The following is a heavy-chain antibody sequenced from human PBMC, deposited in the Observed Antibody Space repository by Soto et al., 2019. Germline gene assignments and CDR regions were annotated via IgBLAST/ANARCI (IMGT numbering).Heavy chain of an antibody. CDR3: AKGYCSSNTKRQPCHRMAV. CDR1: GFTFSSYI. J-gene: IGHJ6*01. Sequence: GGSLRRSCAASGFTFSSYIMNCVRQAPGKGLEWFSSISSSSSYIYYADSVKGRFTLSIDNAKNSLYLQMNSLRAEDTAVYYCAKGYCSSNTKRQPCHRMAVWGQGTTVTVSS. D-gene: IGHD2-2*01. V-gene: IGHV3-21*01. CDR2: ISSSSSYI.